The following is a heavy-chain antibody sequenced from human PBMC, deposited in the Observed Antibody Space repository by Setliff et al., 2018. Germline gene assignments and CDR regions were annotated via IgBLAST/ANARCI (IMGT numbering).Heavy chain of an antibody. J-gene: IGHJ4*02. CDR2: IFQSGIT. CDR1: GFSITNGYY. CDR3: ARVGGLLVATMPFDY. Sequence: SETLSLTCAVSGFSITNGYYWGWIRQSPGKQLEWIGNIFQSGITFYNPSLKSRVTISLDPSQNQFSLKLRSVTAADTAVYFCARVGGLLVATMPFDYWGPGTLLTVSS. V-gene: IGHV4-38-2*01. D-gene: IGHD5-12*01.